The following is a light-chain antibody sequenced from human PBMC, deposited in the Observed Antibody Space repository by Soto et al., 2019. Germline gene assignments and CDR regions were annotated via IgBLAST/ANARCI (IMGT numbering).Light chain of an antibody. V-gene: IGKV1-9*01. J-gene: IGKJ5*01. CDR3: QQFSGYPLT. Sequence: IQLTQSPSSLSASVGDRVTITCRASQVISSHLAWYQQRPGKAPVLLIYGASNLQSGVPSRFSGSGSGTAFTLTISSLQPEDFTTYYCQQFSGYPLTFGQGTRLEIK. CDR2: GAS. CDR1: QVISSH.